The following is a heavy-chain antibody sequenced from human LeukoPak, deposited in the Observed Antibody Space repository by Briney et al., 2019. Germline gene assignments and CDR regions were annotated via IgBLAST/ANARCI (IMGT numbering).Heavy chain of an antibody. V-gene: IGHV3-74*01. D-gene: IGHD3-22*01. J-gene: IGHJ3*02. Sequence: GGSLRLSCAASGFTFSSYWMDWVRQVPGKGLVWVSGINSDGRMTRYAESVKGRFTISRDNAKNTLYLQMSSLRAEDTAVYYCARVGSTDSSHTFDIWGQGTTVTVSS. CDR1: GFTFSSYW. CDR2: INSDGRMT. CDR3: ARVGSTDSSHTFDI.